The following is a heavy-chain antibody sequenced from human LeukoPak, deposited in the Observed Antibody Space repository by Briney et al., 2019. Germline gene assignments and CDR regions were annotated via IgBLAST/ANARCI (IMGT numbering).Heavy chain of an antibody. CDR2: ISYDGSNK. J-gene: IGHJ4*02. Sequence: GGSLRLSCAASGFTFSNYGMYWVRQAPGKGLESVAVISYDGSNKYYADSVKGRFTISRDNSKNTLYLQMNSLRPEDTAVYYCAKVRSGSYYKGYFDYWGQGTLVTVSS. V-gene: IGHV3-30*19. CDR1: GFTFSNYG. CDR3: AKVRSGSYYKGYFDY. D-gene: IGHD3-10*01.